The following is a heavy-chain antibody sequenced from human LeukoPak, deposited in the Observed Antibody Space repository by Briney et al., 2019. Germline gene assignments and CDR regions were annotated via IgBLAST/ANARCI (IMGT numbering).Heavy chain of an antibody. Sequence: PGGSLRLSCAASGFTFSNYGMHWVRQAPGKGLEWVAVIWYDGSNKFYADSVKGRFTISRGNSKNTLYLQMNSLRAEDTAVYYCARDRAAADPDYWGQGTLVTVSS. CDR3: ARDRAAADPDY. D-gene: IGHD6-13*01. CDR1: GFTFSNYG. J-gene: IGHJ4*02. V-gene: IGHV3-33*01. CDR2: IWYDGSNK.